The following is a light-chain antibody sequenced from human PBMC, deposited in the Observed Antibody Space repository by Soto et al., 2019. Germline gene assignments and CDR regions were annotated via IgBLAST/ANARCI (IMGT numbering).Light chain of an antibody. V-gene: IGKV3-20*01. J-gene: IGKJ1*01. CDR1: QTLTDNY. CDR3: QHYGWAPRT. Sequence: IVLTQSPGTLSLSPGERATLSCRASQTLTDNYLAWYQQKPGQAPRHLIFGAVHRAAGIPRRFSGSGSGTDFVLTISGVEPEDSAVYYCQHYGWAPRTFGHGTRVEIK. CDR2: GAV.